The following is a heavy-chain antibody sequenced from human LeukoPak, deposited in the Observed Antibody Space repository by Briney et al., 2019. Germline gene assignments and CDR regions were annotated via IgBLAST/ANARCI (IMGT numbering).Heavy chain of an antibody. Sequence: ASVTVSCKASGYTFTNYYMHWVRQAPGQGVEWMGWIYHNTGDTNYSQNIQGRATMTRDTSINTAYMEFTSLGSDDTAVYYCARGRTMDGSTPPFEIWGQGTMVTVSS. D-gene: IGHD4/OR15-4a*01. V-gene: IGHV1-2*02. CDR2: IYHNTGDT. CDR1: GYTFTNYY. CDR3: ARGRTMDGSTPPFEI. J-gene: IGHJ3*02.